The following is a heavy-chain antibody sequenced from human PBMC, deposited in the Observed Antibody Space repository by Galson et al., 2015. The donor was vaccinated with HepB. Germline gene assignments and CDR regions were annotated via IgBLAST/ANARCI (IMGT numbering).Heavy chain of an antibody. D-gene: IGHD3-22*01. J-gene: IGHJ4*02. CDR2: ISSNGGST. V-gene: IGHV3-64D*06. CDR1: GFTFSNYA. Sequence: SLRLSCAASGFTFSNYALVWVRQAPGKGLQYVSVISSNGGSTYYADSVKGRFTISRDNSKNTLYLQMSSLRAEDSAVYYCVKDLYYDSRGCLDYWGQGTLVTVSS. CDR3: VKDLYYDSRGCLDY.